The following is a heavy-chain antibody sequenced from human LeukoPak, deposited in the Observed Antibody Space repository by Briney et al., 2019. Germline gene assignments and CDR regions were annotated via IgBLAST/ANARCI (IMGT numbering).Heavy chain of an antibody. D-gene: IGHD6-6*01. CDR2: INHSGST. J-gene: IGHJ4*02. Sequence: PSETLSLTCAVYGGSFSGYYWSWIRQPPGKGLEWIGEINHSGSTNYNPSLKSRVTISVDTSKNQFSLKLSSVTAADTAVYYCARGSSRGTLIAARRHVYYFDYWGQGTLVTVSS. CDR3: ARGSSRGTLIAARRHVYYFDY. CDR1: GGSFSGYY. V-gene: IGHV4-34*01.